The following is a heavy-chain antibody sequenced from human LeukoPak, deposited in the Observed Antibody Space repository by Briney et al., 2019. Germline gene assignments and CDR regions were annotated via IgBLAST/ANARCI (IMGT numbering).Heavy chain of an antibody. CDR2: INPNSGGT. Sequence: ASVKVSCKASGYTFTGYYMHWVRQAPGQGLEWMGWINPNSGGTNYAQKFQGWVTMTRDTSISTAYMELSRLRSDDTAVYYCARAAEPDWFDPWGQGTLVAVSS. CDR1: GYTFTGYY. J-gene: IGHJ5*02. CDR3: ARAAEPDWFDP. V-gene: IGHV1-2*04. D-gene: IGHD1-26*01.